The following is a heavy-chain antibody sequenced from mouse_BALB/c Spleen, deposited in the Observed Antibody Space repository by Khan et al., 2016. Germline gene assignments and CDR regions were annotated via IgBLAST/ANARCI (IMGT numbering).Heavy chain of an antibody. Sequence: EVKLEVSGGGLVQPGGSMKLSCVASGFTFSNYWMNWVRQSPEKGLEWVAEIRLKSNNFATHYAESVKGRFTISRDDYKSSVYLQMNNLRAEDTGIYYCTTGFAYWGQGTLVTVSA. V-gene: IGHV6-6*02. J-gene: IGHJ3*01. CDR3: TTGFAY. CDR2: IRLKSNNFAT. CDR1: GFTFSNYW.